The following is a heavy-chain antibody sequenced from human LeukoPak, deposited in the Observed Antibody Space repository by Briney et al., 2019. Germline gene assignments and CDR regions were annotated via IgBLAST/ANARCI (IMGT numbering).Heavy chain of an antibody. D-gene: IGHD6-19*01. Sequence: SVKVSCKASGYTFTGYYMHWVRQAPGQGLEWMGGIIPIFGTANYAQKFQGRVTITADESTSTAYMELSSLRSEDTAVYYCASELSIAVAGSFDYWGQGTLVTVSS. CDR2: IIPIFGTA. J-gene: IGHJ4*02. CDR3: ASELSIAVAGSFDY. CDR1: GYTFTGYY. V-gene: IGHV1-69*13.